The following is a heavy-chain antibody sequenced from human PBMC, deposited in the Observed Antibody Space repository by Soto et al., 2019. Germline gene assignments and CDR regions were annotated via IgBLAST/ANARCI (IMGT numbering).Heavy chain of an antibody. CDR3: ARGFLQYYYYYYMDV. Sequence: PSETLSLTCAVSGGSISSGGYSWSWIRQPPGKGLEWIGYIYYSGSTYYNPSLKSRVTISVDTSKNQFSLKLSSVTAADTAVYYCARGFLQYYYYYYMDVWGKGTTVTVSS. CDR1: GGSISSGGYS. V-gene: IGHV4-31*11. D-gene: IGHD1-1*01. J-gene: IGHJ6*03. CDR2: IYYSGST.